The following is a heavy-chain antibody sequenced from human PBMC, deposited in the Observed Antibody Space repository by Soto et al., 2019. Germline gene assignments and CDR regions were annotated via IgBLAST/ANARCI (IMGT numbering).Heavy chain of an antibody. V-gene: IGHV3-11*01. Sequence: GGSLRLSCAASGFNFSDYYMTWIRQAPGKGLEWVSYISSRGGTIYYADSLKGRFTISRDNAKNSLYLQVNSLRAEDTAVYYCAKAFSGYSHAYDYWGQGTLVTVSS. CDR2: ISSRGGTI. CDR1: GFNFSDYY. CDR3: AKAFSGYSHAYDY. J-gene: IGHJ4*02. D-gene: IGHD5-18*01.